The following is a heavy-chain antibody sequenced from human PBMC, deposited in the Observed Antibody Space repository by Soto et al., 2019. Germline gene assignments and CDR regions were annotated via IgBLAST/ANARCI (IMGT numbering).Heavy chain of an antibody. V-gene: IGHV3-11*01. D-gene: IGHD5-12*01. CDR1: AFTFSDYY. CDR2: ISSSGSTI. Sequence: QVQLVESGGGLVKPGGSLRLSCAASAFTFSDYYMSWIRQAPGKGLEWVSYISSSGSTIYYADSVKGRFTISRDNAKNSLYLQMNSLRAEDTAVYYCARIYFSGYDNYYYMDVWGKGTTVTVSS. J-gene: IGHJ6*03. CDR3: ARIYFSGYDNYYYMDV.